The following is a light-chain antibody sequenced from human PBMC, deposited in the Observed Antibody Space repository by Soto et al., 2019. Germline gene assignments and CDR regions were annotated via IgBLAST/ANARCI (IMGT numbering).Light chain of an antibody. V-gene: IGLV1-40*01. CDR2: GNI. Sequence: QSVLTQPPSVSGAPGQRVTISCTGNSSNIGAGYEVHWYQQVPGTAPRLIIYGNIYRPSGVPDRFSGSKSGTSVSLAITGVHAEDESDYHCQSYDSSLSGVVFGGGTKLTVL. CDR3: QSYDSSLSGVV. J-gene: IGLJ3*02. CDR1: SSNIGAGYE.